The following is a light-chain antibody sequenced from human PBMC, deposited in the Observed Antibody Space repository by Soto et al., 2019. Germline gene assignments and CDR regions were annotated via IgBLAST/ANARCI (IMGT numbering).Light chain of an antibody. CDR1: QSISSW. J-gene: IGKJ1*01. CDR2: DAS. Sequence: GERVTITCRASQSISSWLAWYQQKPGKAPKLLIYDASSLESGVPSRFSGSGSGTEFTLTISSLQPDDFATYYCQQYNSYPWTFGRGTKVDIK. V-gene: IGKV1-5*01. CDR3: QQYNSYPWT.